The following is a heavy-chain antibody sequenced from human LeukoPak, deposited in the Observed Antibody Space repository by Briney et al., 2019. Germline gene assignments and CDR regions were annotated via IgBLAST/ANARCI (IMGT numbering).Heavy chain of an antibody. Sequence: GGSLRLSCAASGFTFSSYGMHWVRQAPGKGLEWVAVIWYDGSNKYYADSVKGRFTISRDNSKNTLYLQMNSLRAEDTAVYYCAKGSTVFGVVIKTYLDYWGQGTLVTVSS. J-gene: IGHJ4*02. CDR2: IWYDGSNK. D-gene: IGHD3-3*01. CDR3: AKGSTVFGVVIKTYLDY. CDR1: GFTFSSYG. V-gene: IGHV3-30*02.